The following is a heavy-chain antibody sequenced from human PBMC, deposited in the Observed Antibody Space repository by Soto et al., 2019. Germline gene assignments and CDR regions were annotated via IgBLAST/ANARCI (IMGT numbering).Heavy chain of an antibody. CDR2: LNPSGTIT. J-gene: IGHJ6*02. CDR1: QFSFSSYV. CDR3: ARLAVRLSYSGIHF. Sequence: GGSLRLSCVASQFSFSSYVMYWVRQAPGQGLEWVSALNPSGTITYYADSVKGRFTISRDNSKNTVYLEMNSLRGEDTAVYFCARLAVRLSYSGIHFWGQGATVTASS. V-gene: IGHV3-23*01. D-gene: IGHD6-6*01.